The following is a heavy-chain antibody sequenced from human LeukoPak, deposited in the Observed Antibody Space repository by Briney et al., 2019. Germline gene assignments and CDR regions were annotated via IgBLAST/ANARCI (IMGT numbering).Heavy chain of an antibody. D-gene: IGHD4-17*01. Sequence: SETLSLTCTVSSGSISSSSFYWGWIRQPPGKGLEWIGSIYYSGSTYYNPSLKSRVTISVDTSKNQFSLKLSSVTAADTAVYYCARDLARLYGDYTSHYFDYWGQGTLVTVSS. CDR3: ARDLARLYGDYTSHYFDY. V-gene: IGHV4-39*07. J-gene: IGHJ4*02. CDR1: SGSISSSSFY. CDR2: IYYSGST.